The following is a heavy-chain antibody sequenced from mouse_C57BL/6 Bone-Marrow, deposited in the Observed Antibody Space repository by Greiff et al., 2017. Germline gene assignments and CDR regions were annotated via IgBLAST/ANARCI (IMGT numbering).Heavy chain of an antibody. CDR1: GYTFTDYN. D-gene: IGHD2-4*01. CDR3: ARGIYYDYEGAWFAY. J-gene: IGHJ3*01. CDR2: INPNNGGT. Sequence: VQLQQSGPELVKPGASVKMSCKASGYTFTDYNMHWVKQSHGKSLEWIGYINPNNGGTSYNQKFKGKATLTVNKSSSTAYMELRSLTSEDSAVYYCARGIYYDYEGAWFAYWGQGTLVTVSA. V-gene: IGHV1-22*01.